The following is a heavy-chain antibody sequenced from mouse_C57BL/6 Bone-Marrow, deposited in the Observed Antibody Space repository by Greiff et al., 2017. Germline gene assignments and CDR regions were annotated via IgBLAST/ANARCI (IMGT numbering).Heavy chain of an antibody. D-gene: IGHD1-1*01. V-gene: IGHV1-61*01. CDR3: ARTFGTTVFDY. CDR2: IYPSDSET. CDR1: GYTFTSYW. Sequence: QVQLQQPGAELVRPGSSVKLSCKASGYTFTSYWMDWVKQRPGQGLEWIGNIYPSDSETHYNQKFKDKATLTVDKSSSTAYMQLSSLTSEDSAVYYCARTFGTTVFDYWGQGTTLTVSS. J-gene: IGHJ2*01.